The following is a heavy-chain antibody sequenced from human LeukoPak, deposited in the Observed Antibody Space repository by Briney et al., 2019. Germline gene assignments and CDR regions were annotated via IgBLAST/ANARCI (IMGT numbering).Heavy chain of an antibody. J-gene: IGHJ5*02. V-gene: IGHV3-9*01. CDR1: GFTFDDYA. CDR2: ISWNSGSI. Sequence: GGSLRLSCAASGFTFDDYAMHSVRQAPGKGLEWVSGISWNSGSIGYADSVKGRFTISRDNAKNSLYLQMNSLRAEDTALYYCAKDMVFRSGWYGWFDPWGQGTLVTVSS. D-gene: IGHD6-19*01. CDR3: AKDMVFRSGWYGWFDP.